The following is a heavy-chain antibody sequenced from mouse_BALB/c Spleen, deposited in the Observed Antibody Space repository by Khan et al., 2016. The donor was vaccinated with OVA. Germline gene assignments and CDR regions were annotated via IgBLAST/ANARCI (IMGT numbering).Heavy chain of an antibody. J-gene: IGHJ1*01. Sequence: EVELVESGGGLVQPGGSLKVSCAASGFTFSGYGMSWVRQTPDKRLELVATINSNGGTSFFPDSVKGRFTISRDNAKNSLHLQMSSLKSDDTAMYYCARVYDRYDEDYWNFDVWGAGTTVTVSS. V-gene: IGHV5-6-3*01. CDR3: ARVYDRYDEDYWNFDV. D-gene: IGHD2-14*01. CDR2: INSNGGTS. CDR1: GFTFSGYG.